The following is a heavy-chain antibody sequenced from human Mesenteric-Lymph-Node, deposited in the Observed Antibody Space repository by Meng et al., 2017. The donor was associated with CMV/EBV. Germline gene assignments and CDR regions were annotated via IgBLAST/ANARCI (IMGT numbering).Heavy chain of an antibody. CDR2: INPNSGGT. Sequence: ASVKVSCKASGYTFTGYYMHWVRQAPGQGLEWMGWINPNSGGTNYAQKFQGRVTMTRDTSISTAYMELSRLRSDDTAVYYCARLIVPAATWDAFDIWGQGTMVTVSS. CDR1: GYTFTGYY. D-gene: IGHD2-2*01. J-gene: IGHJ3*02. V-gene: IGHV1-2*02. CDR3: ARLIVPAATWDAFDI.